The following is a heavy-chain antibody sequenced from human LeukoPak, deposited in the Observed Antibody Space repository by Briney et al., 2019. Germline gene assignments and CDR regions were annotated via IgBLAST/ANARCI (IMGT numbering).Heavy chain of an antibody. CDR3: AKDNYYDSSGIFDY. V-gene: IGHV3-33*03. CDR2: IWVNGINK. Sequence: GGSLRLSCAASGFTFSSYWMSWVRQAPGKGLEWVAVIWVNGINKYYADSVRGRFTISRDNAKNSLYLQMNSLRAEDTALYYCAKDNYYDSSGIFDYWGQGTLVTVSS. D-gene: IGHD3-22*01. CDR1: GFTFSSYW. J-gene: IGHJ4*02.